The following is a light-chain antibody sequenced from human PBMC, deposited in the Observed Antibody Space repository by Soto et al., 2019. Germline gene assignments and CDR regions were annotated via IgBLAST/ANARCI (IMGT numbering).Light chain of an antibody. V-gene: IGLV1-51*01. CDR2: DNN. J-gene: IGLJ3*02. CDR3: GTWDSSLNSWV. Sequence: QSVLTQPPSVSAAPGQKVTISCSGSSSNIGNNYVSWYQQVPGTAPKLLIYDNNKRPSGIPDRLSGSKSGTSATLGITGLQTGDEADYYCGTWDSSLNSWVFGGGTKLTVL. CDR1: SSNIGNNY.